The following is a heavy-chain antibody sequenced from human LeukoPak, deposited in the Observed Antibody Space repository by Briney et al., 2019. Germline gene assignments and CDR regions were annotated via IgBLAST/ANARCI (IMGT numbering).Heavy chain of an antibody. V-gene: IGHV4-59*01. CDR2: IYNSGST. CDR1: GGSISSSY. D-gene: IGHD4-17*01. CDR3: ARGLGDYVEDWYLDL. Sequence: SETLSLTCTVSGGSISSSYWSWIRQPPGKGLEWIGYIYNSGSTNYNPSLESRITISVDTSKNQFSLKLSSVTAADTAVYYCARGLGDYVEDWYLDLWGRGTLVTVSS. J-gene: IGHJ2*01.